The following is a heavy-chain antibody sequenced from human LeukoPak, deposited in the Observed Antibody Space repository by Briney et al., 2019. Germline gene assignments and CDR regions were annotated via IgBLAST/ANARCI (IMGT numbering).Heavy chain of an antibody. V-gene: IGHV3-21*01. CDR1: GFTFSSYA. D-gene: IGHD3-22*01. CDR3: ARAFTSTGYYYVEY. CDR2: ISSSSSYI. Sequence: PGGSLRLSCAASGFTFSSYAMNWVRQAPGKGLEWVSSISSSSSYIYYADSVKGRFTISRDNAKNSLYLQMNSLRAEDTAVYYCARAFTSTGYYYVEYWGQGTLVTVSS. J-gene: IGHJ4*02.